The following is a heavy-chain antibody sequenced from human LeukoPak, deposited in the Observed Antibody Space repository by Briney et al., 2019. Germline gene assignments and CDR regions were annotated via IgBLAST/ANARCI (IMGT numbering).Heavy chain of an antibody. J-gene: IGHJ4*02. CDR2: VSPKSGAS. CDR1: GFTFTDYY. CDR3: VRDRGVVGSTSDFDH. Sequence: ASVKVSCKTSGFTFTDYYIQWVRQAPGQRLEWMGWVSPKSGASHYAQSLQGRVTMTWDPSTTTAYMELRRLKSDDTAIYYCVRDRGVVGSTSDFDHWGQGSLVTVSS. D-gene: IGHD3-3*01. V-gene: IGHV1-2*02.